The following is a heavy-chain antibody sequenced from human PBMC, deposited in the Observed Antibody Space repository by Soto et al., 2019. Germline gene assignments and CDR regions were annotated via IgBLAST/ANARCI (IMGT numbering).Heavy chain of an antibody. D-gene: IGHD3-3*01. J-gene: IGHJ5*02. CDR2: IYSSGST. CDR1: GGAINSYY. V-gene: IGHV4-4*07. Sequence: SETLSLTCTVSGGAINSYYWTWIRQPAGKGLEWIGRIYSSGSTKYNPSLQSRVTMSLDTSKNQFSLRLASVTAADTAVYYCARGQRFSDWFDPWGQGTLVTVSS. CDR3: ARGQRFSDWFDP.